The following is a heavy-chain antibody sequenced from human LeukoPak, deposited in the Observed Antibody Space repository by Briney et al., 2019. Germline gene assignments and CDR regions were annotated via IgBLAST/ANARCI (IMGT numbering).Heavy chain of an antibody. J-gene: IGHJ4*02. CDR3: ARVGDFSTGYYNGYFDS. V-gene: IGHV3-30*04. D-gene: IGHD3-9*01. Sequence: PGRSLRLSCAASGFTFSNYAMHWVRQAPGKGLEWVAVISYDGSNKNYADSVKGRFTISRDSSKNTLYLQMNGLRTEDTAVYYCARVGDFSTGYYNGYFDSWGQGTLVTVSS. CDR2: ISYDGSNK. CDR1: GFTFSNYA.